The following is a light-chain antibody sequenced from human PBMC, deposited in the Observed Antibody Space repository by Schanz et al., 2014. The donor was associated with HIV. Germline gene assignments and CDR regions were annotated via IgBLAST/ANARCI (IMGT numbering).Light chain of an antibody. V-gene: IGKV3-20*01. CDR2: GAS. J-gene: IGKJ1*01. Sequence: ETVLTQSPGSLSLSPGERATLSCRASQSISNTYLAWYQQKPGQAPRLLLYGASRRATGIPDRFSGSGSGTDFTLTISRVEPEDYAVYYCQQYGSSPWTFGQGTRVDVK. CDR3: QQYGSSPWT. CDR1: QSISNTY.